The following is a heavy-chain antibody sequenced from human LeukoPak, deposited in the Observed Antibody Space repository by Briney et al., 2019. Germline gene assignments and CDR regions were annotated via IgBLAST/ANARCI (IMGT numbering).Heavy chain of an antibody. D-gene: IGHD3-22*01. V-gene: IGHV3-23*01. Sequence: TGGSLRLSCAASGFTFSSYAMSWVRQAPGKGLEWVSAISGSGGSTYYADSVKGRFTISRDNSKNTLYLQMNSLRAEDTAVYYCARVGNYYDSSGHRGGFDYWGQGTLVTVSS. CDR3: ARVGNYYDSSGHRGGFDY. CDR1: GFTFSSYA. CDR2: ISGSGGST. J-gene: IGHJ4*02.